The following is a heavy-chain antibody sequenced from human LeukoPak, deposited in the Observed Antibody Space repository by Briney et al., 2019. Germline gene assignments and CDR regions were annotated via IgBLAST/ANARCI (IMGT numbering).Heavy chain of an antibody. CDR3: ARGGSHDAFDI. D-gene: IGHD1-26*01. CDR2: IYYSGST. Sequence: PSETLSLTCTVSGGSISSYYWSWIRQPPGKGLEWIGYIYYSGSTNYNPSLKSRVTISVDTSKNQFSLKLSSVTAADTAVYYCARGGSHDAFDIWGQGTMVTVSS. J-gene: IGHJ3*02. CDR1: GGSISSYY. V-gene: IGHV4-59*01.